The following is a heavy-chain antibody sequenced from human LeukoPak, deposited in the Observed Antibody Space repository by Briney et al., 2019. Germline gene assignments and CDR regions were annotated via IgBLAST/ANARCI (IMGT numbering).Heavy chain of an antibody. CDR1: GGTFSSYA. CDR2: IIPIFGTA. D-gene: IGHD6-13*01. J-gene: IGHJ4*02. CDR3: ARQPPSKAAAGLMYYFDY. Sequence: SVKVSCKASGGTFSSYAISWVRQAPGQGLEWMGGIIPIFGTANYAQKFQGRVTITTDESTSTAYMELSSLRSEDTAVYYCARQPPSKAAAGLMYYFDYWGQGTLVTVSS. V-gene: IGHV1-69*05.